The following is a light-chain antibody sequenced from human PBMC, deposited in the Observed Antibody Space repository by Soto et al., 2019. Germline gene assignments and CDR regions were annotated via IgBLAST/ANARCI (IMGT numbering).Light chain of an antibody. J-gene: IGKJ1*01. CDR3: QQYNSYSLT. V-gene: IGKV1-39*01. Sequence: DIQMTQSPSSLSASVGDRVTITFLASQSISSYLNWYQQKPGKAPKLLIYAASSLQSGVPSRFSGSGSGTEFTLTISSLQPDDFATYYCQQYNSYSLTFGQGTKVDI. CDR2: AAS. CDR1: QSISSY.